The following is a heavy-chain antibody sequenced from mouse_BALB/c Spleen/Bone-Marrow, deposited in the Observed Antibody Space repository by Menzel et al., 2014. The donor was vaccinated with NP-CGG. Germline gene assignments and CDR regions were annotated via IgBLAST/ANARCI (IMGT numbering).Heavy chain of an antibody. D-gene: IGHD1-1*01. CDR3: ARYYYGSSLFAY. Sequence: VQLQQSGAELVKPGASVKLSCTASGFNIKDTYMYWVKQRPEQGLEWTGRIDPANGNTKYDPKFQDKATITVDTSSNTAYLQLSSLTSEDTAVYYCARYYYGSSLFAYWGQGTLVTVSA. V-gene: IGHV14-3*02. J-gene: IGHJ3*01. CDR2: IDPANGNT. CDR1: GFNIKDTY.